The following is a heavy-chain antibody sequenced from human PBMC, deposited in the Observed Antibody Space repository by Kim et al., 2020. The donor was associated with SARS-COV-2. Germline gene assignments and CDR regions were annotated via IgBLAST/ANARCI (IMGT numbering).Heavy chain of an antibody. V-gene: IGHV1-2*02. J-gene: IGHJ5*02. Sequence: KFQGRVTMTRDTSISTAYMELSRLRSDDTAVYYCARGNSIAAAGTRWFDPWGQGTLVTVSS. D-gene: IGHD6-13*01. CDR3: ARGNSIAAAGTRWFDP.